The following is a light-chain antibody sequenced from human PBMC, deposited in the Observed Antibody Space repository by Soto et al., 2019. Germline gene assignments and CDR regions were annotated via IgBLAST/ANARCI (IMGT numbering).Light chain of an antibody. J-gene: IGKJ1*01. V-gene: IGKV1-5*01. CDR3: QQYHSFLT. CDR1: HSISSW. Sequence: DIQMTQSPSTLSASVGDRVTITRQASHSISSWLAWYQQKPGKAPKLLISDASSLHPGAQSRFSGSGSGTEFTLTISSLQPDDFATYYCQQYHSFLTFGQGTKVDIK. CDR2: DAS.